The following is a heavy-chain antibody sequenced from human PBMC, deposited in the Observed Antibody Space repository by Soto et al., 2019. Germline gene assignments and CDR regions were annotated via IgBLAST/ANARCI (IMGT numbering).Heavy chain of an antibody. Sequence: PSETLSLTCTVSGGSISSGGDYWSWIRQHPGKGREWIGYIYYSGRTYYNPSLKSRVTISVDTSKNQLSLKLSSVTAADTAVYYCAKAEPGHPDWFDPWGQGTLVTVSS. D-gene: IGHD1-1*01. CDR3: AKAEPGHPDWFDP. J-gene: IGHJ5*02. V-gene: IGHV4-31*03. CDR2: IYYSGRT. CDR1: GGSISSGGDY.